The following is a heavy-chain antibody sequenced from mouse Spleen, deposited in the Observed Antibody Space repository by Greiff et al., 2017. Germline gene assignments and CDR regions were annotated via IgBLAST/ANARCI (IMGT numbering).Heavy chain of an antibody. D-gene: IGHD1-1*01. V-gene: IGHV5-17*01. CDR3: ARDYGSSYRFAY. Sequence: EVQLVESGGGLVKPGGSLKLSCAASGFTFSDYGMHWVRQAPEKGLEWVAYISSGSSTIYYADTVKGRFTISRDNAKNTLFLQMTSLRSEDTAMYYCARDYGSSYRFAYWGQGTLVTVSA. CDR1: GFTFSDYG. J-gene: IGHJ3*01. CDR2: ISSGSSTI.